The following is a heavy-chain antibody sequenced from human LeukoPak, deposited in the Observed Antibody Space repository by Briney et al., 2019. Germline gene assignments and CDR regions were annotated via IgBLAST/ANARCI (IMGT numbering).Heavy chain of an antibody. J-gene: IGHJ6*02. CDR3: ARDVKDWGEQYYYYGMDV. V-gene: IGHV3-21*01. Sequence: SGGSLRLSCAASGFTFSSYSMNWVRQAPGKGLEWVSSISSSSSYIYYADSVKGRSTISRDNAKNSLYLQMNSLRAEDTAVYYCARDVKDWGEQYYYYGMDVWGQGTTVTVSS. CDR2: ISSSSSYI. D-gene: IGHD1/OR15-1a*01. CDR1: GFTFSSYS.